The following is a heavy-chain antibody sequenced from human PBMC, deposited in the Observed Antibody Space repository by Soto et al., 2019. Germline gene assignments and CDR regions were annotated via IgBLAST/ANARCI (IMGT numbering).Heavy chain of an antibody. CDR3: ASRRNPYGAYHF. CDR1: GFTFSSYW. D-gene: IGHD4-17*01. J-gene: IGHJ4*02. V-gene: IGHV3-74*01. CDR2: INSDGSST. Sequence: GGSLRLCCAASGFTFSSYWMHWVRQAPGKGLVWVSRINSDGSSTSYADSVKGRFTISRDNSKNTLYLQMNSLRADDTAVYYCASRRNPYGAYHFSGQAALVTVSS.